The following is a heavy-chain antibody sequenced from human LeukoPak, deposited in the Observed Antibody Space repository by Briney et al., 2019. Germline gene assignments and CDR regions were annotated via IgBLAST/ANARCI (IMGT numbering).Heavy chain of an antibody. Sequence: PGGSLRLSCTASGFTFTTYGMHWIRQAPGKGPEWVAFIRYDGSDKYYADSVKGRFTISRDNSKNTLYLQMNSLRAEDTALYYCASKWYCGGDCYYQIDFWGQGTLVTVSS. D-gene: IGHD2-21*02. CDR3: ASKWYCGGDCYYQIDF. J-gene: IGHJ4*02. CDR1: GFTFTTYG. CDR2: IRYDGSDK. V-gene: IGHV3-30*02.